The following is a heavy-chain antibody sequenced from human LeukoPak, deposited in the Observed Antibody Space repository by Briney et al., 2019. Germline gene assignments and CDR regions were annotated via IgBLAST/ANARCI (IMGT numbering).Heavy chain of an antibody. CDR2: IRRRSISM. CDR1: GFTFGTYT. J-gene: IGHJ6*02. D-gene: IGHD1/OR15-1a*01. V-gene: IGHV3-21*01. CDR3: ARGRATNRDV. Sequence: GGSRRPSCAASGFTFGTYTMNWVRQAPGKGLEWVSSIRRRSISMYYADSVRGRFTISRDNAKNTVYLKMNSLRAEDTAVYYCARGRATNRDVWGQGTTATVSS.